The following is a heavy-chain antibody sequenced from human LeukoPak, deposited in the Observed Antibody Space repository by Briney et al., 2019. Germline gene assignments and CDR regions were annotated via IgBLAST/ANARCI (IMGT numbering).Heavy chain of an antibody. Sequence: GASVMVSCKASGYIFTNYDISWVRQAAGQGLEWMGWISVYNGKTNYAQNLQGRVTMTTDTSTNTAYMELRSLRSGDTAIYYCARSVGDTMIVPTGYWGQGTLVTVSS. D-gene: IGHD3-22*01. V-gene: IGHV1-18*01. CDR2: ISVYNGKT. CDR3: ARSVGDTMIVPTGY. CDR1: GYIFTNYD. J-gene: IGHJ4*02.